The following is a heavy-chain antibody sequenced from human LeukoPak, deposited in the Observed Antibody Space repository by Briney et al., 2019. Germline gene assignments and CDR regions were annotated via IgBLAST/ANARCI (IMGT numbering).Heavy chain of an antibody. CDR3: ARDPSQLLEDGMDV. D-gene: IGHD6-13*01. CDR2: IWYGGSNK. V-gene: IGHV3-33*01. Sequence: GGSLRLSCAASGFTFSSYGMHWVRQAPGKGPEWVAVIWYGGSNKYYADSVKGRFTISRDNSKNTLYLQMNSLRAEDTAVYYCARDPSQLLEDGMDVWGKGTTVTVSS. CDR1: GFTFSSYG. J-gene: IGHJ6*04.